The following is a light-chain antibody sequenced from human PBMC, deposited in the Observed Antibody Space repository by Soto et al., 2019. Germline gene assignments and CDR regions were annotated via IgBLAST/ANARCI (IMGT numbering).Light chain of an antibody. Sequence: VLTQPPSVSAAPGRTVTISCSGSSSNIGNSFVSWYQQLPGTAPRLLIYDNNERPSGIPDRFSGSKSGTSATLGITGLQTGDEADYYCGAWDGGLSAFVFGTGTKVTVL. CDR2: DNN. V-gene: IGLV1-51*01. J-gene: IGLJ1*01. CDR3: GAWDGGLSAFV. CDR1: SSNIGNSF.